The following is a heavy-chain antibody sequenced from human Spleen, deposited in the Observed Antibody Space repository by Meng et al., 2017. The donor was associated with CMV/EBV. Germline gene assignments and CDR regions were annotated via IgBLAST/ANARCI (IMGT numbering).Heavy chain of an antibody. D-gene: IGHD3/OR15-3a*01. CDR2: ISYDGNNK. CDR3: ARAKDDFWNGFDY. CDR1: GFTFSRYS. J-gene: IGHJ4*02. Sequence: CAGSGFTFSRYSMHWGRQAPGKGLEWVAVISYDGNNKHYADSVKGRFTVSRDNAKNTLYLQMNSLRTEDTAIYYCARAKDDFWNGFDYWGQGTLVTVSS. V-gene: IGHV3-30*04.